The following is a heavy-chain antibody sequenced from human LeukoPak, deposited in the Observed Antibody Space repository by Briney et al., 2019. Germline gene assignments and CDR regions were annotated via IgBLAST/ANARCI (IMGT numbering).Heavy chain of an antibody. J-gene: IGHJ4*02. D-gene: IGHD3-10*01. CDR3: AKDDAWLRFGE. V-gene: IGHV3-43*01. CDR1: GFAFGHYT. CDR2: ISWDGGNT. Sequence: GGSLRLSCAASGFAFGHYTMHWVRQAPGKGLEWVSLISWDGGNTYYADSVKGRFTISRDNSKNTVYLQMISLTAEDTAVYYCAKDDAWLRFGEWSQGTLVTVSS.